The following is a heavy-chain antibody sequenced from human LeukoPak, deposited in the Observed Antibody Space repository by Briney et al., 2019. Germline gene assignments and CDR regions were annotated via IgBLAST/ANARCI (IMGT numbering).Heavy chain of an antibody. CDR2: ITDSGGST. J-gene: IGHJ4*02. Sequence: GGSLRLSCAASGFTFSNYAMSWVRQAPGKGLEWVSAITDSGGSTYYVDSVKGRFTISRDNSKNTPYLQMNSLRAEDTAVYYCAKEKSVAGTEFDYWGQGTLVTVSS. CDR1: GFTFSNYA. CDR3: AKEKSVAGTEFDY. D-gene: IGHD6-19*01. V-gene: IGHV3-23*01.